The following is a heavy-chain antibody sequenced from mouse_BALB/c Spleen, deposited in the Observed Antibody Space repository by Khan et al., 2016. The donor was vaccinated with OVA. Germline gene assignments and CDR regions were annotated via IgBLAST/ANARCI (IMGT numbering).Heavy chain of an antibody. V-gene: IGHV9-3-1*01. CDR3: ANKYYRYDGLDY. D-gene: IGHD2-14*01. CDR1: GYTFTNYG. CDR2: INTYTGEP. Sequence: QIQLVQSGPELKKPGETVKISCKASGYTFTNYGMNWVKQAPGKGLKWMGWINTYTGEPTYADDFKGRFAFSLETSASTAYLQINNLKNEDTAKXYCANKYYRYDGLDYWGQGTSVTVSS. J-gene: IGHJ4*01.